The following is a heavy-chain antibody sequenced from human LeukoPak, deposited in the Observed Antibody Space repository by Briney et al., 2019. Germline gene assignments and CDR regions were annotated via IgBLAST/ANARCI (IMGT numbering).Heavy chain of an antibody. CDR2: INPSGGST. Sequence: GASVKVSCKASGYTFTSYYMHWVRQAPGQGLEWMGIINPSGGSTSYAQKFQGRVTMTEDTSTDTAYMELSSLRSEDTAVYYCATRTGHDAFDIWGQGTMVTVSS. D-gene: IGHD7-27*01. CDR1: GYTFTSYY. J-gene: IGHJ3*02. CDR3: ATRTGHDAFDI. V-gene: IGHV1-46*01.